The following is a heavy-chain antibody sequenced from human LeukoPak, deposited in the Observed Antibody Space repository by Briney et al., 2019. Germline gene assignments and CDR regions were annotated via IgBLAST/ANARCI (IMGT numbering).Heavy chain of an antibody. Sequence: SQTLSLTCTVSGGSISSGGYCWSWIRQHPGKGLEWIGYIYYSGSTYYNPSLKSRVTISVDTSKNQFSLKLSSVTAADTAVYYCARRGYSYGLDYWGQGTLVTVSS. CDR3: ARRGYSYGLDY. CDR1: GGSISSGGYC. V-gene: IGHV4-31*03. J-gene: IGHJ4*02. D-gene: IGHD5-18*01. CDR2: IYYSGST.